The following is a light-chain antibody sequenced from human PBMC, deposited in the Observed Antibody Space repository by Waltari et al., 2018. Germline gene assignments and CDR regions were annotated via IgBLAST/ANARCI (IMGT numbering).Light chain of an antibody. CDR2: KSC. Sequence: DIQMTQSPSTLPAPVGDRVTLTCRASRSISSLLARDQQKPGKAPKLLIYKSCRLESGVPSRFSGSGSGTEFTLTISSLQPDDFGTYYCQQYNGHFGQGTKLEIK. J-gene: IGKJ2*01. CDR3: QQYNGH. V-gene: IGKV1-5*03. CDR1: RSISSL.